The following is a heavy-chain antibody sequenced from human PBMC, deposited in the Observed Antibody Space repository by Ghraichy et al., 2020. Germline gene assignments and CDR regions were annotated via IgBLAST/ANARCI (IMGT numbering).Heavy chain of an antibody. Sequence: GGSLRLSCAASGFTFSDYYMHWIRQAPGKGLEWLSYISISGRSTDYADSAKGRFTISRDNAENSVYLQMDSLEVEDTALYYCARGRFGSTWDDAFDFWGQGTMVTVSS. J-gene: IGHJ3*01. D-gene: IGHD2/OR15-2a*01. V-gene: IGHV3-11*06. CDR3: ARGRFGSTWDDAFDF. CDR2: ISISGRST. CDR1: GFTFSDYY.